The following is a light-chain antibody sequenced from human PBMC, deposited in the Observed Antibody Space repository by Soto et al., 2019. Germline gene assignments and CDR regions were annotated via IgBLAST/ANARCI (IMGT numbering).Light chain of an antibody. Sequence: EIVVTQSPCTLVLSPRERATLSCRASQSLSSSYLAWYQQKPGQAPRLLIHGASSRATGIPDRFSGSGSGTDFTLTISRRDPEDFAVYYFKKYGYTFGQGTKVDIK. J-gene: IGKJ2*01. CDR3: KKYGYT. CDR1: QSLSSSY. CDR2: GAS. V-gene: IGKV3-20*01.